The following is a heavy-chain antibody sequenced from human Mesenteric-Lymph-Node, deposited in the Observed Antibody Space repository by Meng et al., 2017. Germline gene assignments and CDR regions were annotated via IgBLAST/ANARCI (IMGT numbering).Heavy chain of an antibody. Sequence: VQLLCAGGGLVHPGGSLRLSCAAAGFTFSSYAMSWVRQAPGKGLEWFSAISGSGGSTYYADSVKGRFTISRDNSKNTLYLQMNSLRAEDTAVYYCAKYGSGSYHSYFDYWGQGTLVTVSS. D-gene: IGHD3-10*01. CDR2: ISGSGGST. J-gene: IGHJ4*02. CDR3: AKYGSGSYHSYFDY. CDR1: GFTFSSYA. V-gene: IGHV3-23*01.